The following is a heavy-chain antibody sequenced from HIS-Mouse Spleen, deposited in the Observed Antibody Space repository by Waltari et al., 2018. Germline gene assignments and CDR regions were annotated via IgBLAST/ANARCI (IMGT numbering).Heavy chain of an antibody. V-gene: IGHV1-2*02. CDR1: GYTFTGYY. CDR2: MKPNGGGT. J-gene: IGHJ3*02. CDR3: ARWIPYSSSCHEIPFDI. D-gene: IGHD6-13*01. Sequence: QVQLVQSGAEVKKPGASVKVSCKASGYTFTGYYMHWVRQAPGQGLEWMGWMKPNGGGTTDAQKFQGRVTMARDTSISTAYMELSRLRSDDTAVYYCARWIPYSSSCHEIPFDIWGQGTMVTVSS.